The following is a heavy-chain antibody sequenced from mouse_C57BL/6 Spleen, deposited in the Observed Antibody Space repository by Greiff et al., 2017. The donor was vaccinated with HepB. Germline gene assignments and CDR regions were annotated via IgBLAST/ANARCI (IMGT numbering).Heavy chain of an antibody. CDR3: ARPGDGYHYWYFDV. Sequence: EVKVVESGGGLVKPGGSLKLSCAASGFTFSDYGMHWVRQAPEKGLEWVAYISSGSSTIYYADTVKGRFTISRDNAKNTLFLQMTSLRSEDTAMYYCARPGDGYHYWYFDVWGTGTTVTVSS. V-gene: IGHV5-17*01. J-gene: IGHJ1*03. CDR1: GFTFSDYG. D-gene: IGHD2-3*01. CDR2: ISSGSSTI.